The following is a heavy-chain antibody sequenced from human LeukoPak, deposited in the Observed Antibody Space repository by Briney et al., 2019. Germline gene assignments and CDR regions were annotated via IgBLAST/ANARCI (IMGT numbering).Heavy chain of an antibody. D-gene: IGHD3-22*01. J-gene: IGHJ4*02. CDR3: ARPRVNYYDSRVPPYFFAS. V-gene: IGHV1-18*01. CDR1: GYTFTSYG. Sequence: ASVKVSCKASGYTFTSYGISWVRQAPGQGLEWMGWISAYNGNTNYAQKLQGRVTMTTDTSTSTAYMELRSLRSDDTAVYYCARPRVNYYDSRVPPYFFASGAQGPLVTVSA. CDR2: ISAYNGNT.